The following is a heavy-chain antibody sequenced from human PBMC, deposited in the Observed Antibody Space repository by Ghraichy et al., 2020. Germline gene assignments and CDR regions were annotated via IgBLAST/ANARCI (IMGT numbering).Heavy chain of an antibody. D-gene: IGHD6-19*01. J-gene: IGHJ5*02. CDR2: IIPIFGTA. CDR1: GGTFSSYA. CDR3: ARDRDRNSGWYWFDP. V-gene: IGHV1-69*13. Sequence: SVKVSCKASGGTFSSYAISWVRQAPGQGLEWMGGIIPIFGTANYAQKFQGRVTITADESTSTAYMELSSLRSEDTAVYYCARDRDRNSGWYWFDPWGQGTLVTVSS.